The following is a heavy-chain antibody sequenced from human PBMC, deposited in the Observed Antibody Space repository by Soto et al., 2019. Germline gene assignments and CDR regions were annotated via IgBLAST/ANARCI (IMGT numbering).Heavy chain of an antibody. Sequence: ESGGGLVQPGGSLRLSCVTSGFTFSYYSVNWVHQTPGKGLEWISYIGNTGSIISYAASVKGRFTISRDSAMNSVYLQMNSLRDEDTAIYFCARDSHWSFDYWGQGTLVTVSS. CDR1: GFTFSYYS. J-gene: IGHJ4*02. CDR2: IGNTGSII. V-gene: IGHV3-48*02. D-gene: IGHD2-8*02. CDR3: ARDSHWSFDY.